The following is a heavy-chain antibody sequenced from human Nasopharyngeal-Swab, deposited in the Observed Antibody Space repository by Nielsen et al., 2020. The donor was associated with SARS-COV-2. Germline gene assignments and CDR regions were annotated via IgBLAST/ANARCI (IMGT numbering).Heavy chain of an antibody. D-gene: IGHD1-26*01. Sequence: GESLKISCAASGFNFSSYAMSWVRQAPGKGLEWVSAISGSGGSTYYADSVKGRFTISRDNSKNTLYLQMNSLRAEDTAVYYCAKDGLVGAPGSYFDYRGQGTLVTVSS. CDR3: AKDGLVGAPGSYFDY. CDR2: ISGSGGST. V-gene: IGHV3-23*01. CDR1: GFNFSSYA. J-gene: IGHJ4*02.